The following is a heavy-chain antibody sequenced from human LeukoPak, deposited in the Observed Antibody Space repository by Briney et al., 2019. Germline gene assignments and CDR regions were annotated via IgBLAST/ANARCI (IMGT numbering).Heavy chain of an antibody. CDR1: GGSISSYY. D-gene: IGHD2-21*01. J-gene: IGHJ4*02. Sequence: SETLSLTCTVSGGSISSYYWSWIRQPPGKGLEWIGYIYYSGSTNYNPSLKSRVTISVDTSKNQFSLKLSSVTAADTAVYYCARDILAYFDYWGQGTLVIVSS. CDR3: ARDILAYFDY. CDR2: IYYSGST. V-gene: IGHV4-59*01.